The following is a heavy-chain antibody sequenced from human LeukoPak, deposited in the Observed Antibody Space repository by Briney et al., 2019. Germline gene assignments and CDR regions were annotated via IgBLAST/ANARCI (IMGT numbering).Heavy chain of an antibody. CDR1: GGTFSSYA. CDR3: ARQSSSETIGFGENNPGHFDY. Sequence: GASVKVSCKASGGTFSSYAISWVRQAPGQGLEWMGGIIPIFGTANYAQKFQGTVTITTDESTSTAYMELSSLRSEDTAVYYCARQSSSETIGFGENNPGHFDYWGQGTLVTVSS. D-gene: IGHD6-13*01. J-gene: IGHJ4*02. V-gene: IGHV1-69*05. CDR2: IIPIFGTA.